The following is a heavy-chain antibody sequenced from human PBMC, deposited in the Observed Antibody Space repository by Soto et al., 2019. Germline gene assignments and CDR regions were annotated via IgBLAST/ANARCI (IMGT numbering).Heavy chain of an antibody. J-gene: IGHJ3*01. CDR2: VYDLDGP. Sequence: DVQLVESGGGLIQPGGSLRLSCVASGLTVSGKKYMAWVRQAPGKGPEWVSGVYDLDGPYYPDSVRGRFTTSIDSSRTTVYLQRRDLRPEDTALYFCATWHLREHAYDVWGQGTMVTVS. D-gene: IGHD5-12*01. CDR1: GLTVSGKKY. V-gene: IGHV3-53*01. CDR3: ATWHLREHAYDV.